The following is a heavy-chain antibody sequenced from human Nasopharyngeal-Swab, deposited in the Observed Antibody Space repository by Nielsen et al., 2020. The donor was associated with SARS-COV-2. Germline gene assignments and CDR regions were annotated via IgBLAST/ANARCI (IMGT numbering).Heavy chain of an antibody. Sequence: GGSLRLSCAASGFTFSSYAIHWVRQAPGKGLEWVAVISYDGSNKYYADSVKGRFTISRDSSKNTLYLQMNGLRAEDTAMYYCARPASGGYYYYMDVWGKGTTVTVSS. CDR1: GFTFSSYA. D-gene: IGHD3-16*01. CDR3: ARPASGGYYYYMDV. V-gene: IGHV3-30-3*01. J-gene: IGHJ6*03. CDR2: ISYDGSNK.